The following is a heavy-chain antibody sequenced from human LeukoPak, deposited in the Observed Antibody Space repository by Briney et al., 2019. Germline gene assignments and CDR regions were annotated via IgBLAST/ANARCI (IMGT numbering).Heavy chain of an antibody. V-gene: IGHV3-21*01. J-gene: IGHJ4*02. CDR2: ISSGSSYI. CDR1: GFTFSSYS. D-gene: IGHD3-10*01. Sequence: GGSLRLSCAASGFTFSSYSMNWVRQAPGKGLEWVSSISSGSSYIYYADSVRGRFTISRDNAKNSLYLQMNSLRAEDTAVYYCARAVGGFGEQIIDYWGQGTLVTVSS. CDR3: ARAVGGFGEQIIDY.